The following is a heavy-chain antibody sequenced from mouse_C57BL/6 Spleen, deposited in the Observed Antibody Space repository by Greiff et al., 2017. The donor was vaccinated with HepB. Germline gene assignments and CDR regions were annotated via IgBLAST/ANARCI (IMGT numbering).Heavy chain of an antibody. CDR1: GYSITSGYY. Sequence: EVKLQESGPGLVKPSQSLSLTCSVTGYSITSGYYWNWIRQFPGNKLEWMGYISYDGSNNYNPSLKNRISITRDTSKNQFFLKLNSVTTEDTATYYCARGEGAGYFDYWGQGTTLTVSS. CDR3: ARGEGAGYFDY. V-gene: IGHV3-6*01. J-gene: IGHJ2*01. D-gene: IGHD3-3*01. CDR2: ISYDGSN.